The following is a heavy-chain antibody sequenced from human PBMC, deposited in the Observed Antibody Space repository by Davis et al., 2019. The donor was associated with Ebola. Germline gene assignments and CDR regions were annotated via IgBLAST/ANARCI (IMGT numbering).Heavy chain of an antibody. CDR3: ARDKRSSWYGGMDV. Sequence: GGSLRLSCTTSGFTFGDYAMTWVRQAPGKGLEWVSSIRSSDTTIYYSDPVKGRFTVSRDNAKNSLYLQMNSLRAEDTAVYYCARDKRSSWYGGMDVWGQGTTVTVSS. J-gene: IGHJ6*02. CDR2: IRSSDTTI. V-gene: IGHV3-11*01. CDR1: GFTFGDYA. D-gene: IGHD6-19*01.